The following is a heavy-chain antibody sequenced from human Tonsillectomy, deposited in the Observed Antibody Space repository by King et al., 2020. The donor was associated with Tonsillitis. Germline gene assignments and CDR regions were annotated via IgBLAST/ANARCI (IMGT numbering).Heavy chain of an antibody. CDR3: ARGAESGSSEPDAFDI. D-gene: IGHD1-26*01. CDR2: IYPGGSDT. J-gene: IGHJ3*02. V-gene: IGHV5-51*03. CDR1: GYSFTSYW. Sequence: VQLVESGAEVKKPGESLKISCKGSGYSFTSYWIGWVRQMPGKGLEWMGIIYPGGSDTRYSPSFQGQVTISADKSISTAYLQWSSLKASDTAMYYCARGAESGSSEPDAFDIWGQGTMVTVSS.